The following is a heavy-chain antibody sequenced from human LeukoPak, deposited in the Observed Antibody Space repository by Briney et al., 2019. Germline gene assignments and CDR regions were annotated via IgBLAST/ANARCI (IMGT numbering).Heavy chain of an antibody. CDR3: AREAVGDSSRGGNWFDP. V-gene: IGHV1-8*01. CDR2: MNPNSGNT. CDR1: GYTFTSFD. J-gene: IGHJ5*02. Sequence: ASVKVSCKASGYTFTSFDIKWVRQATGQGPEWMGWMNPNSGNTGYAQKFQGRVTMTRDTSIKTAYMELSSLGSEDTAVYYCAREAVGDSSRGGNWFDPWGQGTLVTVSS. D-gene: IGHD6-13*01.